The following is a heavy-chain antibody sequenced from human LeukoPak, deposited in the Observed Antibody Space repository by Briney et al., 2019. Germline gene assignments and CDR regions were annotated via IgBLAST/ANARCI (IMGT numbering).Heavy chain of an antibody. Sequence: QAGGSLRLSCAASGFTFSGSAMHWVRQASRKGLEWVGRIRSKANSYATAYAASVKGRFTISRDDSRNTAYLQMNSLKTEDTAVYYCYTYYYGSGSYNPPFYFDYWGQGTLVTVSS. D-gene: IGHD3-10*01. CDR1: GFTFSGSA. CDR2: IRSKANSYAT. V-gene: IGHV3-73*01. J-gene: IGHJ4*02. CDR3: YTYYYGSGSYNPPFYFDY.